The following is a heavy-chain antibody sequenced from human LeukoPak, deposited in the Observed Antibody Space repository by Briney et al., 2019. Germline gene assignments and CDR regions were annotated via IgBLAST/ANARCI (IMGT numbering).Heavy chain of an antibody. CDR3: ARGPWYDFWSGYWDLFDY. CDR1: GGSFSGYY. J-gene: IGHJ4*02. CDR2: INHSGST. D-gene: IGHD3-3*01. Sequence: PSETLSLTCAVYGGSFSGYYWSWIRQPPGKGLEWIGEINHSGSTNYNPSLKSRVTISVDTPKNQFSLKLSSVTAADTAVYYCARGPWYDFWSGYWDLFDYWGQGTLVTVSS. V-gene: IGHV4-34*01.